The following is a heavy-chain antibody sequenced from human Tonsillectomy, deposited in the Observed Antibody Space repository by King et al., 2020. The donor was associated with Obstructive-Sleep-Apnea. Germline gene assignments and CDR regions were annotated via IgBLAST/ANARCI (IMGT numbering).Heavy chain of an antibody. V-gene: IGHV1-18*04. CDR1: GYTFTTYG. CDR3: ARDSPGPDGDGLVSVTDGFDI. Sequence: QLVQSGAEVKKPGASVNVSCKVSGYTFTTYGISWVRQAPGQGLEWMGWISAYNGNTNYAQKLQVRVTMTTDTSTSTAYMELRSLRSDDTAVYYCARDSPGPDGDGLVSVTDGFDIWGQGIMITVSS. CDR2: ISAYNGNT. J-gene: IGHJ3*02. D-gene: IGHD4-17*01.